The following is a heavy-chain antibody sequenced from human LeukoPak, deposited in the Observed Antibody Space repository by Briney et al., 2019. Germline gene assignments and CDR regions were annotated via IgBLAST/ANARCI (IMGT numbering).Heavy chain of an antibody. CDR3: GKGGNIAVAGNDAFDI. Sequence: PGGSLRLSCAASGFTFDDYAMHWVRQAPGKGLEWVSGISWNSGSIGYADSVKGRFTISRDNAKNSLYLQMNSLRAEDTALYYCGKGGNIAVAGNDAFDIWGQGTMVTVSS. V-gene: IGHV3-9*01. J-gene: IGHJ3*02. CDR1: GFTFDDYA. CDR2: ISWNSGSI. D-gene: IGHD6-19*01.